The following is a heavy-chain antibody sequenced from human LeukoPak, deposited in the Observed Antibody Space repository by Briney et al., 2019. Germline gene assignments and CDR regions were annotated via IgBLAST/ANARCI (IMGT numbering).Heavy chain of an antibody. CDR1: GYTFSDYA. V-gene: IGHV1-2*02. CDR3: ARVRREAVAGTRNYYYYYMDV. Sequence: GASVEVSCKASGYTFSDYAIHWVRQAPGQGLEWMGWVNPNTGGTSYAQKFQGRVTMTRDTSISTAYMQLNRLTSDDTAVYYCARVRREAVAGTRNYYYYYMDVWGKGTTVTVSS. CDR2: VNPNTGGT. D-gene: IGHD6-19*01. J-gene: IGHJ6*03.